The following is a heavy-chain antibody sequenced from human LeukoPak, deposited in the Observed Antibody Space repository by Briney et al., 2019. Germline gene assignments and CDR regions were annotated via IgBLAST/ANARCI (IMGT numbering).Heavy chain of an antibody. CDR1: GGSFTGYY. V-gene: IGHV4-34*01. D-gene: IGHD1-26*01. Sequence: SETLSLTCAVYGGSFTGYYWSWLRQPPGKGLEWIGEINDSGSTNYNPSLKSRLTKSVDTAKNQFTLKLSSVTAADTAVYYCARQGDGSYYWYWGQGTLVTVSS. J-gene: IGHJ4*02. CDR2: INDSGST. CDR3: ARQGDGSYYWY.